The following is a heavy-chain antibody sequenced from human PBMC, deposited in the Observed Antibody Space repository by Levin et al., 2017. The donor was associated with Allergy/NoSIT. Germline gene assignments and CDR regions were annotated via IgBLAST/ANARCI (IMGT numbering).Heavy chain of an antibody. CDR3: AKESPRVRDFDN. CDR1: GFTFHRTG. Sequence: LSLTCGTSGFTFHRTGMHWVRQAPGKGLEWVASISYDGSTKYYGDSVKGRLTISRDNRRNTLYLQMNSLRAEDTAVYYCAKESPRVRDFDNWGQGTLVIVSS. CDR2: ISYDGSTK. J-gene: IGHJ4*02. D-gene: IGHD3-10*01. V-gene: IGHV3-30*18.